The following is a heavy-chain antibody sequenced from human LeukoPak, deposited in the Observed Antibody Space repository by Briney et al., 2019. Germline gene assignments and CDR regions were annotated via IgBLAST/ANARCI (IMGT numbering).Heavy chain of an antibody. D-gene: IGHD4-17*01. Sequence: SVKVSFKASGGTSSSYAISWVRQAPGQGLEWMGRIIPIFGTANYAQKFQGRVMLTTDESNSTAYMELRRLRSEDTAVYCCAKATKVTLPGWFDPWGQGTLVTVSS. CDR2: IIPIFGTA. V-gene: IGHV1-69*05. CDR1: GGTSSSYA. J-gene: IGHJ5*02. CDR3: AKATKVTLPGWFDP.